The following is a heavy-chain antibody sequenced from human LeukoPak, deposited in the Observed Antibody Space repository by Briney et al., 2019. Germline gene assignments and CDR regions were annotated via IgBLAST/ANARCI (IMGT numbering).Heavy chain of an antibody. Sequence: ASVKVSCKASGYTFTGYYMHWVRQAPGQGLEWMGWINPNSGGTNYAQKFQGRVTMTTDTSTSTAYMELRSLRSDDTAVYYCARDIDRSSWYYFDYWGQGTLVTVSS. CDR2: INPNSGGT. D-gene: IGHD6-13*01. J-gene: IGHJ4*02. CDR1: GYTFTGYY. CDR3: ARDIDRSSWYYFDY. V-gene: IGHV1-2*02.